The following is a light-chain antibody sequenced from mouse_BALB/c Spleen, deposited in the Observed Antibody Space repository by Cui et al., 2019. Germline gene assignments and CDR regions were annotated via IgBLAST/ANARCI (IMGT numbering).Light chain of an antibody. CDR2: ATS. Sequence: IVRDESPATLSASPGEKVTITCRASSSVSYMHWYQQKPGSSPKPWIYATSNLASAVPARFSGSGSGTSYSLTISRVEAEDAATYYCQQWSSNPLTFGAGTKLELK. CDR1: SSVSY. V-gene: IGKV4-72*01. J-gene: IGKJ5*01. CDR3: QQWSSNPLT.